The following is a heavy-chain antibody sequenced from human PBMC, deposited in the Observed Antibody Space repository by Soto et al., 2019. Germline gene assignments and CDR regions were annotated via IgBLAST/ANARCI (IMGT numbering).Heavy chain of an antibody. CDR3: ARSSGVPTPDFDY. CDR1: VFAFNIYA. CDR2: ISHDGTNR. Sequence: GGSLRLSCAGSVFAFNIYAVHWVRQAPGKGLEWVAVISHDGTNRYYTDSVRGRFTISRDNSKNTVYLEMDSLRADDTAVYYCARSSGVPTPDFDYWGQGTLVTVSS. V-gene: IGHV3-30-3*01. D-gene: IGHD3-3*01. J-gene: IGHJ4*02.